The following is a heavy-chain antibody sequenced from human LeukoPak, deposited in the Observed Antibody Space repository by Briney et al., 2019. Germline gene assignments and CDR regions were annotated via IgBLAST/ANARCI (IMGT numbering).Heavy chain of an antibody. CDR3: ARVSSIAVAVDY. CDR2: IYYSGST. D-gene: IGHD6-19*01. Sequence: SQTLSLTCTVSGGSISSGDYYWSWIRQPPGKGLEWIGYIYYSGSTNYNPSLKSRVTISVDTSKNQFSLKLSSVTAADTAVYYCARVSSIAVAVDYWGQGTLVTVSS. J-gene: IGHJ4*02. V-gene: IGHV4-61*08. CDR1: GGSISSGDYY.